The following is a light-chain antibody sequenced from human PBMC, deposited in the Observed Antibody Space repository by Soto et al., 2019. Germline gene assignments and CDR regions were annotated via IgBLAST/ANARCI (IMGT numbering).Light chain of an antibody. CDR1: QSISSY. V-gene: IGKV1-39*01. CDR3: QQSYSTLFLT. Sequence: DIQMTQSPSSLSASVGARVTITCRASQSISSYLNWYQQKPGQAPKLLIYAASSLQSGFPSRFSGSGSGTDFTLTISSLQPEDFATYYCQQSYSTLFLTFGGGTKVEIK. CDR2: AAS. J-gene: IGKJ4*01.